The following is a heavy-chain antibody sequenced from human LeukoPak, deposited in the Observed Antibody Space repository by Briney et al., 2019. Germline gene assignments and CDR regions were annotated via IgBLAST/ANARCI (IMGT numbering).Heavy chain of an antibody. CDR3: ARSVAASRDY. D-gene: IGHD2-15*01. V-gene: IGHV3-20*04. CDR1: GLTFDDYG. Sequence: GGALRLSCAASGLTFDDYGMSWVRQAPGKGLEWVSGINWNGGSRVYADSVKGRFTISRDNAKNSLYLQMNSLRAEDTALYYCARSVAASRDYWGQGTLVTVSS. J-gene: IGHJ4*02. CDR2: INWNGGSR.